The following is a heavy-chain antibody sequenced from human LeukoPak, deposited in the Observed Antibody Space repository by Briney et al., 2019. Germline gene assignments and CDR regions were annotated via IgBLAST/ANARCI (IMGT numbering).Heavy chain of an antibody. CDR2: INAGNGNT. CDR3: ARGRIVGATRAFDY. D-gene: IGHD1-26*01. Sequence: ASVKVSCKASGYTFTSYAMHWVRQAPGQRLEWMGWINAGNGNTKYSQKFQGRVTITRDTSASTAYMELSSLRSEDTAVYYCARGRIVGATRAFDYWGQGTLVTVSS. V-gene: IGHV1-3*01. J-gene: IGHJ4*02. CDR1: GYTFTSYA.